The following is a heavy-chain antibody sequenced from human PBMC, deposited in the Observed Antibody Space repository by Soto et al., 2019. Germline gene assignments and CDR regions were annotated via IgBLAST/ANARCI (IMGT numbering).Heavy chain of an antibody. D-gene: IGHD2-2*01. V-gene: IGHV1-2*02. CDR1: GYTFTDYY. CDR3: ARGPYCSTTGCRRWVWFYP. Sequence: ASVKVSCKVSGYTFTDYYLHWVRQAPGQGLEWMGCINPNTGDTRFPQKFQGRVTLTRDTSISTGYMELNSLRSDDTAVYYCARGPYCSTTGCRRWVWFYPWGQGSLVSFSS. CDR2: INPNTGDT. J-gene: IGHJ5*02.